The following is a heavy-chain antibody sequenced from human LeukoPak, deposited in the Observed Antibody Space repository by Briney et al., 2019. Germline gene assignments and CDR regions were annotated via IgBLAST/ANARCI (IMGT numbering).Heavy chain of an antibody. J-gene: IGHJ4*02. CDR1: GFTFNTYS. CDR3: LRGDRRDY. Sequence: GGSLTLSCKASGFTFNTYSMNWARQAPGKGLEWVSSIDSSGGYMFYADPVKGRFIISRDNAKDSLYLQMNSLRVEDTAVYYCLRGDRRDYWGQGTLVTVSS. V-gene: IGHV3-21*06. CDR2: IDSSGGYM.